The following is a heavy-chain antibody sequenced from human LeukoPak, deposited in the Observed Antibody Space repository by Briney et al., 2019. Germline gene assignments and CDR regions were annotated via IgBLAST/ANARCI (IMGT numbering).Heavy chain of an antibody. CDR3: ARATGTWGHDGFDI. D-gene: IGHD3-16*01. CDR2: ISGSSSNT. J-gene: IGHJ3*02. Sequence: ASVKISCKAYGYTFMSHGISWVRQAPGQGLEWMGWISGSSSNTNYAQRLQGRVTMTTDTSTTTAYMELRSLRSDDTAVYYCARATGTWGHDGFDIWGQGTMVTVSS. V-gene: IGHV1-18*01. CDR1: GYTFMSHG.